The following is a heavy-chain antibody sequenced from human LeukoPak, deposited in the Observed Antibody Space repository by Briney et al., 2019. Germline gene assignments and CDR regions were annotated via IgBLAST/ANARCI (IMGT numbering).Heavy chain of an antibody. CDR1: GFTFDDYG. J-gene: IGHJ4*02. V-gene: IGHV3-20*04. D-gene: IGHD6-19*01. CDR3: ARGSGIAVAGTLSFDY. CDR2: INWNGGST. Sequence: GGSLRLSCAASGFTFDDYGMSWVRQPPGKGLEWVSGINWNGGSTGYADSVKGRFTISRDNAKNSLYLQMHSLSAEDTALYYCARGSGIAVAGTLSFDYWGQGTLVTVSS.